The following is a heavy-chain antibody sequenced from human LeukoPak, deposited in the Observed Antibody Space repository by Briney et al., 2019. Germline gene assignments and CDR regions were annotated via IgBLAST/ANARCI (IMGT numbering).Heavy chain of an antibody. V-gene: IGHV1-69*06. J-gene: IGHJ4*02. D-gene: IGHD6-6*01. CDR1: GGTFSSYT. Sequence: ASVKVSCKASGGTFSSYTISWVRQAPGQGLEWMGGIIPLFGTPDYAQKFQDRLTITADKSTSTAYMELSSLRSEDTAVYYCASSSSSWFKVNYWGQGTLVTVSS. CDR3: ASSSSSWFKVNY. CDR2: IIPLFGTP.